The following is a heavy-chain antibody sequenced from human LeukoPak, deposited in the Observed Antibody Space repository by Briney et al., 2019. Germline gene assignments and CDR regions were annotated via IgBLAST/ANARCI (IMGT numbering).Heavy chain of an antibody. CDR3: ARWDYSSSFDY. D-gene: IGHD4-11*01. CDR1: GGSISSSSYY. Sequence: PSETLSLTCTVSGGSISSSSYYWGWIRQPPGKGLEWIGSIYYSGSTYYNPSLKSRVTISVDTSKNQFSLKLSSVTAADTAVYYRARWDYSSSFDYWGQGTLVTVSS. V-gene: IGHV4-39*07. J-gene: IGHJ4*02. CDR2: IYYSGST.